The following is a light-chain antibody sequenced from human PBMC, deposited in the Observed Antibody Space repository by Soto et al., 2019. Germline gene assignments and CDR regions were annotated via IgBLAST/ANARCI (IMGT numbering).Light chain of an antibody. CDR1: QSVSSY. Sequence: EVVMTQSPATLSVSPGERATLSCRASQSVSSYLAWYQQKPGQAPRILMYDASTRATGIPARFSGSGSGTEFTLTISSLQSEDFAVYYCQQYHNWPITFGQGTRLEIK. CDR3: QQYHNWPIT. J-gene: IGKJ5*01. V-gene: IGKV3-15*01. CDR2: DAS.